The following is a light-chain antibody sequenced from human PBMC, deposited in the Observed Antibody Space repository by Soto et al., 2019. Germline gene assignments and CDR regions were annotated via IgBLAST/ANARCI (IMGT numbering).Light chain of an antibody. V-gene: IGLV2-14*01. CDR3: NSYTSSSTYV. CDR1: TSDVGRYNY. Sequence: QSPLTQPASVSGSPGQSITISCTGTTSDVGRYNYVSWYQQHPGKAPKLIIYDVSNRPSGVSNRFSGSKSGNTASLTISGLQAEDEADYYCNSYTSSSTYVFGTGTKLTVL. CDR2: DVS. J-gene: IGLJ1*01.